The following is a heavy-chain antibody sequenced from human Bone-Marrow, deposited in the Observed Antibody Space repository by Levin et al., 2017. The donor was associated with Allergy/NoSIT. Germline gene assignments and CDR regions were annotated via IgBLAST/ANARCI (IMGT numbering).Heavy chain of an antibody. CDR1: GFTFSDYY. Sequence: GESLKISCAASGFTFSDYYMSWIRQAPGKGLEWVSYISSSSSYTNYADSVKGRFTISRDNAKNSLYLQMNSLRAEDTAVYYCARVVRWFGESSGDAFDSWGQGTMVTVSS. V-gene: IGHV3-11*05. D-gene: IGHD3-10*01. CDR2: ISSSSSYT. CDR3: ARVVRWFGESSGDAFDS. J-gene: IGHJ3*02.